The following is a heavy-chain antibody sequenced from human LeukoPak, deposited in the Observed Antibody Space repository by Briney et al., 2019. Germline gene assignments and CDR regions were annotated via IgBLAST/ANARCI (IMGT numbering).Heavy chain of an antibody. CDR3: ARAGIYGAPYYFDY. J-gene: IGHJ4*02. V-gene: IGHV4-30-2*01. D-gene: IGHD4-17*01. CDR1: GGSISSGGYS. CDR2: IYHSGST. Sequence: SETLSLTGAVSGGSISSGGYSWSWIRQPPGKGLEWIGYIYHSGSTYYNPSLKSRVTISVDRSKNQFSLKLSSVTAADTAVYYCARAGIYGAPYYFDYWGQGTLVTVSS.